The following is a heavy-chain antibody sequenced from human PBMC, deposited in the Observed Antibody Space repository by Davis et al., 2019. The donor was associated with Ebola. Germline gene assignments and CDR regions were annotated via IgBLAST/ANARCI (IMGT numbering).Heavy chain of an antibody. CDR3: AREYSSSSGGFDY. CDR2: INWNGGST. J-gene: IGHJ4*02. CDR1: GITFSNAW. V-gene: IGHV3-20*04. D-gene: IGHD6-6*01. Sequence: GGSLRLSCAASGITFSNAWMSWVRQAPGKGLEWVSGINWNGGSTGYADSVKGRFTISRDNAKNSLYLQMNSLRAEDTALYYCAREYSSSSGGFDYWGQGTLVTVSS.